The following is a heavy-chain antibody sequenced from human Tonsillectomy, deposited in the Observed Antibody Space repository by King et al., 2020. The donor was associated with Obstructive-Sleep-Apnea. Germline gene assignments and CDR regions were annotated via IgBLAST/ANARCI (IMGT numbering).Heavy chain of an antibody. CDR1: GFTFSSYS. CDR2: ITSSSSTI. Sequence: VQLVESGGGLVQPGGSLRLSCAASGFTFSSYSMNWVRQAPGKGLEWVSYITSSSSTIYYADSVNGRFTISRDNAKNSLYLQMNSLRVEDTAVYYCARDSSGYSPWGQGTLVTVSS. D-gene: IGHD3-22*01. V-gene: IGHV3-48*01. J-gene: IGHJ5*02. CDR3: ARDSSGYSP.